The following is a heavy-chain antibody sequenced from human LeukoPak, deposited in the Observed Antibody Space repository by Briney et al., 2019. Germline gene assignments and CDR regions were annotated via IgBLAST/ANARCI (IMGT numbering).Heavy chain of an antibody. CDR3: ARVNSVGSGTVNFGGFDP. V-gene: IGHV4-34*01. CDR2: INHSGST. D-gene: IGHD3-10*01. J-gene: IGHJ5*02. Sequence: PSETLSLTCAVYGGSFRGYYWSWIRQPPGKGLEWIGEINHSGSTNYNPSLKSRVTISVDTSKNQFSLKLSSVTAADTAVYYCARVNSVGSGTVNFGGFDPWGQGTLVTVSS. CDR1: GGSFRGYY.